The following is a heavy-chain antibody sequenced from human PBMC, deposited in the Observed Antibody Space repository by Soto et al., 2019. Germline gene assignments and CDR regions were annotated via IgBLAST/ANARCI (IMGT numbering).Heavy chain of an antibody. D-gene: IGHD1-7*01. V-gene: IGHV2-5*01. J-gene: IGHJ4*02. Sequence: KESGPTLVKPTQTLTLTCSFSGFSLNTAGMGVGWIRQPPGKALEWLALIYWNDDGRYNPSLKSRLTISHDSSKNQVVLTMTNMDPVDAATYTCVHLYNANYITRFDYCGRGILVSVSS. CDR1: GFSLNTAGMG. CDR3: VHLYNANYITRFDY. CDR2: IYWNDDG.